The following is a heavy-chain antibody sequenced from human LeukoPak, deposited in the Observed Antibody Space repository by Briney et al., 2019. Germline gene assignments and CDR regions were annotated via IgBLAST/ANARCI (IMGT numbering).Heavy chain of an antibody. Sequence: GGSLRLSCAASGFTFSSYWMSWVRQAPGKGLEWVANIKQDGYEKYYVDSVKGRFTISRDNAKNSLYLQINSLRADDTAVYYCARDKIVGPTTLGYWGQGTLVTVSS. V-gene: IGHV3-7*01. CDR3: ARDKIVGPTTLGY. J-gene: IGHJ4*02. D-gene: IGHD1-26*01. CDR1: GFTFSSYW. CDR2: IKQDGYEK.